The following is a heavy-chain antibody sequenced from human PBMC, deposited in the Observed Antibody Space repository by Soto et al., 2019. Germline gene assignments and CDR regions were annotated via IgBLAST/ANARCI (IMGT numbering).Heavy chain of an antibody. V-gene: IGHV4-34*01. CDR2: INHSGST. Sequence: SETLSLTCAVYGGSFSGYYWSWIRQPPGKGLEWIGEINHSGSTNYNPSLKSRVTISVDTSKNQFSLKLSSVTAADTAVYYCASRGPYYYYGMDVWGQGTTVTVSS. CDR3: ASRGPYYYYGMDV. J-gene: IGHJ6*02. CDR1: GGSFSGYY.